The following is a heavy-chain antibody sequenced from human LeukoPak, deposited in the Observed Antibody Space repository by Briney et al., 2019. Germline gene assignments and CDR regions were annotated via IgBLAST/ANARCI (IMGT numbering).Heavy chain of an antibody. J-gene: IGHJ4*02. CDR1: GYTLTELS. D-gene: IGHD6-19*01. V-gene: IGHV1-24*01. CDR2: FDPEDGET. CDR3: ATGKIAVAGRGDFDY. Sequence: ASVKASCKVSGYTLTELSMHWVRQAPGKGLEWMGGFDPEDGETIYAQKFQGRVTMTEDTSTDTAYMELSSLRSEDTAVYYCATGKIAVAGRGDFDYWGQGTLVTVSS.